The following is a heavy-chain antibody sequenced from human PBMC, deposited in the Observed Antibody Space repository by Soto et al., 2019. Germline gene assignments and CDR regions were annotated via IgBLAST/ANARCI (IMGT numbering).Heavy chain of an antibody. Sequence: GSLRLSCAASGFTFSSYGMHWVRQAPGKGLEWVAVIWYDGSNKYYADSVKGRFTISRDNSENTLYLQMNSLRAEDTAVYYCARVLRYFDWSPYGMDVWGQGTTVTVSS. J-gene: IGHJ6*02. CDR3: ARVLRYFDWSPYGMDV. CDR2: IWYDGSNK. V-gene: IGHV3-33*01. CDR1: GFTFSSYG. D-gene: IGHD3-9*01.